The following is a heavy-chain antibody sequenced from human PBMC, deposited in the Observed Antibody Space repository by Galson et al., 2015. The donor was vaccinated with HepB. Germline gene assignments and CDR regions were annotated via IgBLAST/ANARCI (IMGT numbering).Heavy chain of an antibody. J-gene: IGHJ3*02. CDR1: GGSISSSSYY. CDR2: IYYSGST. Sequence: ETLSLTCTVSGGSISSSSYYWGWIRQPPGKGLEWIGSIYYSGSTYYNPSLKSRVTISVDTSKNQFSLKLSSVTAADTAVYYCARIGLRFLEWLLLEGAFDIWGQGTMVTVSS. CDR3: ARIGLRFLEWLLLEGAFDI. D-gene: IGHD3-3*01. V-gene: IGHV4-39*01.